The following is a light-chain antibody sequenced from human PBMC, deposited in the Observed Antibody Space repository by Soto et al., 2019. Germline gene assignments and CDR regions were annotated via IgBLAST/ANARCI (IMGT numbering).Light chain of an antibody. J-gene: IGKJ2*01. CDR2: DAS. V-gene: IGKV3-20*01. Sequence: DIGLTHSPGTLSLSPWEIATLSCGASQSINSRSLAWYQQKPGQAPRLLIYDASSRATGIPDRFSASGSGTDFTLTISSLEPEDFAVYYCQQYVASPYTFGQGTKVDIK. CDR3: QQYVASPYT. CDR1: QSINSRS.